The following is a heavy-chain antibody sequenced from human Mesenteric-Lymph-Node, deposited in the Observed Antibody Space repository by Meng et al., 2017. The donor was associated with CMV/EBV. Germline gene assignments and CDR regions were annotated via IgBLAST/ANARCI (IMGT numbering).Heavy chain of an antibody. CDR2: MRYDGSDV. Sequence: GESLKISCAASGFTFSSYGMHWVRQAPGKGLEWVASMRYDGSDVYYLDAVRGRFTISRDNSKKTLYLQMSSLRPEDTGVYYCAKDPHELWSPYFLDSWGQGTQVTVSS. D-gene: IGHD3-3*01. J-gene: IGHJ4*02. CDR3: AKDPHELWSPYFLDS. CDR1: GFTFSSYG. V-gene: IGHV3-30*02.